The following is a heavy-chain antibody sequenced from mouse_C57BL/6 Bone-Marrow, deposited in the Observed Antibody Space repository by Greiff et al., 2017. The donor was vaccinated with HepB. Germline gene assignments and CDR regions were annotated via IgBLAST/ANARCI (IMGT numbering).Heavy chain of an antibody. CDR3: ARGDYGKSYWYFDV. D-gene: IGHD2-1*01. Sequence: QVQLKESGAELVRPGTSVKMSCKASGYTFTNYWIGWAKQRPGHGLEWIGDIYPGGGYTNYNEKFKGKATLTADKSSSTAYMQFSSLTSEDSAIYYCARGDYGKSYWYFDVWGTGTTVTVSS. CDR2: IYPGGGYT. V-gene: IGHV1-63*01. CDR1: GYTFTNYW. J-gene: IGHJ1*03.